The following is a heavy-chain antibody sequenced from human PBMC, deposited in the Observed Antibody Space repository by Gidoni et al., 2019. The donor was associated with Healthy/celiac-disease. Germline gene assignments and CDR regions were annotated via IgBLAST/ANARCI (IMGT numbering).Heavy chain of an antibody. CDR2: ISGSGGST. V-gene: IGHV3-23*01. J-gene: IGHJ4*02. D-gene: IGHD3-3*01. CDR1: GFTFRSYA. Sequence: EVQLLESGGGLVQPGGSLRLSCAASGFTFRSYAMSWVRQAPGKGLEWVSAISGSGGSTYYADSVKGRFTISRDNSKNTLYLQMNSLRAEDTAVYYCAKSGASDYDFWSGYYSPDYWGQGTLVTVSS. CDR3: AKSGASDYDFWSGYYSPDY.